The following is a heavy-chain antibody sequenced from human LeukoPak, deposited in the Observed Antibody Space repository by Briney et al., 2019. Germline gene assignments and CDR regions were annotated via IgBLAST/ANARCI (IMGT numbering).Heavy chain of an antibody. J-gene: IGHJ4*02. CDR3: ARANPVSGDFDY. CDR2: IFPDGQT. CDR1: GLTVNDNY. V-gene: IGHV3-53*01. Sequence: GGSLRLSCALSGLTVNDNYMSWVRQAPGKGLEWVSLIFPDGQTYHADFVQGRFSISRDMSRNILFLDMSSLRAEDTAVFFCARANPVSGDFDYWGQGTLVTVSS. D-gene: IGHD4-17*01.